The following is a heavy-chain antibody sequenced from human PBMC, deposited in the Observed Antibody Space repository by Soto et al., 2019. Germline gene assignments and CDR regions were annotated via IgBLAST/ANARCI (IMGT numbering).Heavy chain of an antibody. CDR1: GFTFSSYD. V-gene: IGHV3-13*01. CDR2: IGTAGDT. J-gene: IGHJ6*03. D-gene: IGHD3-10*01. Sequence: GGSLRLSCAASGFTFSSYDMHWVRQATGKGLEWVSAIGTAGDTYYPGSVKGRFTISKENAKNSLYLQMNSLRAGDTAVYYCARVNVNYGSGSYPYSFHYYYYMDVWGKGTTVTVSS. CDR3: ARVNVNYGSGSYPYSFHYYYYMDV.